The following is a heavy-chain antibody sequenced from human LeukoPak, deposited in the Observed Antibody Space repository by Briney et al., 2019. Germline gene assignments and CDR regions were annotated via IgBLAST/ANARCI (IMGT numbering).Heavy chain of an antibody. CDR2: ILPHSGDT. D-gene: IGHD3/OR15-3a*01. J-gene: IGHJ4*02. CDR1: GYTFTGYY. V-gene: IGHV1-2*02. CDR3: ARARSGDWPNYFFDH. Sequence: ASVKVSCKASGYTFTGYYMHWVRQAPGQGLEWMGWILPHSGDTKYSQNFQGRLTMTGDTSISTAYMELSRLKSDDTAIFYFARARSGDWPNYFFDHWGQGTLVTVSS.